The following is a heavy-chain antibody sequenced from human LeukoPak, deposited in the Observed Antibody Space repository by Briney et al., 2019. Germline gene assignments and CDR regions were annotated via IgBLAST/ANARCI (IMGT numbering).Heavy chain of an antibody. CDR2: INPSDGST. CDR3: AREDVVLVDAVRYYYYGMDV. D-gene: IGHD2-8*01. Sequence: GASVKVSCKASGYNFISYYMHWVRQAPGQGLAWMGIINPSDGSTSYAQKFQDRVTMTRDTSTSTVYMELSSLKSEDTAVYYCAREDVVLVDAVRYYYYGMDVWGQGTTVTVSS. J-gene: IGHJ6*02. CDR1: GYNFISYY. V-gene: IGHV1-46*01.